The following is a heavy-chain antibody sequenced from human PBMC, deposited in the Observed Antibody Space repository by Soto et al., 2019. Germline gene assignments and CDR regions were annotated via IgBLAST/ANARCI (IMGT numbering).Heavy chain of an antibody. D-gene: IGHD2-15*01. V-gene: IGHV3-15*01. CDR1: GVTFSNAW. J-gene: IGHJ6*03. CDR3: TPEPMAAAQYYYYFDV. Sequence: EVQLVESGGGLVKPGWSLRLSCAASGVTFSNAWLSWVRQAPGKGLECVVRIKSKTDGGTTDYAEPVKGRFTISRYDSKNTLYLQMNSLKTEDTAVYYCTPEPMAAAQYYYYFDVWGKGTTVTVSS. CDR2: IKSKTDGGTT.